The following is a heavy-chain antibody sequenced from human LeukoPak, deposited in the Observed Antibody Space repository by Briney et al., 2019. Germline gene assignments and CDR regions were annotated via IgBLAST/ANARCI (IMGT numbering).Heavy chain of an antibody. D-gene: IGHD5-18*01. Sequence: PGGSLRLSCAASGFTVSSNHMSWVRQAPGKGLEWVSVIYSGGSTYYADSVKGRFTISRDNSKNTLYLQMNSLRAEDTAVYYCARDWGRGYGYGDYWGQGTLVTVSS. CDR3: ARDWGRGYGYGDY. CDR2: IYSGGST. CDR1: GFTVSSNH. V-gene: IGHV3-66*01. J-gene: IGHJ4*02.